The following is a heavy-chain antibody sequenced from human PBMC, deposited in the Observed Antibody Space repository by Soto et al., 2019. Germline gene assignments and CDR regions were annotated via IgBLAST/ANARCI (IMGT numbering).Heavy chain of an antibody. V-gene: IGHV4-34*01. J-gene: IGHJ4*02. Sequence: SSETLSLTCAVYGGSFSGYYWSWIRQPPGKGLEWIGEINHSGSTNYNPSLKSRVTISVDTSRNQFSLKLSSVTAADTAVYYRARVFCGSASCHSYFNYWGQGTLVTAPQ. CDR2: INHSGST. CDR3: ARVFCGSASCHSYFNY. CDR1: GGSFSGYY. D-gene: IGHD2-2*01.